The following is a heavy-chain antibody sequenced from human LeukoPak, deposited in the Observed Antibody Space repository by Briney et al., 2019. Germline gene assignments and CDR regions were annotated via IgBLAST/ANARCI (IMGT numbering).Heavy chain of an antibody. J-gene: IGHJ5*02. CDR3: ARCQAGDWFDP. Sequence: GGSLRLSCAASGFTFSNYAMTWVRQAPGKGLEWVSYINSSGSTIYYADSVKGRFTISRDNAKNSLYLQMNSLRAEDTAVYYCARCQAGDWFDPWGQGTLVTVSS. V-gene: IGHV3-11*01. CDR1: GFTFSNYA. D-gene: IGHD6-13*01. CDR2: INSSGSTI.